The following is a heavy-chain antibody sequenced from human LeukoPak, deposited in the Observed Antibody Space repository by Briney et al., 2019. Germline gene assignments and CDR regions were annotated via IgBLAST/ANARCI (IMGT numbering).Heavy chain of an antibody. D-gene: IGHD4-23*01. CDR1: GFTFSSYA. V-gene: IGHV3-23*01. Sequence: QAGGSLRLSCAASGFTFSSYAMSWVRQAPGKGLEWVSAISGSGGSTYYADSVKGRFTISRDNSKNTLYLQMNSLRAEDTAVYYCAKTDYNYGGHYYFDYWGQGTLVTVSS. CDR2: ISGSGGST. CDR3: AKTDYNYGGHYYFDY. J-gene: IGHJ4*02.